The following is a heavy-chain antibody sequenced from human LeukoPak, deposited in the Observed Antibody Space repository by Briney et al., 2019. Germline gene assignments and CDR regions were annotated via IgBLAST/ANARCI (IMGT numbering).Heavy chain of an antibody. V-gene: IGHV1-46*01. CDR3: ARDGTTVTSENNWFDP. D-gene: IGHD4-11*01. J-gene: IGHJ5*02. CDR2: INPSGGSA. CDR1: GYTFTSYY. Sequence: ASVKVSCKASGYTFTSYYMHWVRQAPGQGLEWMGMINPSGGSASYAQKFQGRVTMTRDMSTSTVYMELSSLRSEDTAVYYCARDGTTVTSENNWFDPWGQGTLVTVSS.